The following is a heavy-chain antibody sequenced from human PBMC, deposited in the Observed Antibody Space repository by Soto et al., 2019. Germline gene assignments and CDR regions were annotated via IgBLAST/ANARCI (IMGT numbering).Heavy chain of an antibody. J-gene: IGHJ5*02. D-gene: IGHD6-6*01. Sequence: SETLSLTCTVSGGSISSYYWSWIRQPPGKGLEWIGYIYYSGSTNYNPSLKSRVTISVDTSKNQFSLKLSSVTAADTAVYYCARWHSSSLNWFDPWGQGTLVTVSS. CDR1: GGSISSYY. V-gene: IGHV4-59*01. CDR2: IYYSGST. CDR3: ARWHSSSLNWFDP.